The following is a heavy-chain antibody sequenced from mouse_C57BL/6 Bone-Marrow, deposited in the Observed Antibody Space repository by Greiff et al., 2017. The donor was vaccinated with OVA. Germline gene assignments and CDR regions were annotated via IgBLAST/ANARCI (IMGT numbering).Heavy chain of an antibody. CDR2: IYPGDGDT. CDR1: GYAFSSSW. J-gene: IGHJ2*01. CDR3: ARLGVKNGSSYLYFDY. V-gene: IGHV1-82*01. D-gene: IGHD1-1*01. Sequence: QVQLKESGPELVKPGASVKISCKASGYAFSSSWMNWVKQRPGKGLEWIGRIYPGDGDTNYNGKFKGKATLTADKSSSTAYMQLSSLTSEDSAVYFCARLGVKNGSSYLYFDYWGQGTTLTVSS.